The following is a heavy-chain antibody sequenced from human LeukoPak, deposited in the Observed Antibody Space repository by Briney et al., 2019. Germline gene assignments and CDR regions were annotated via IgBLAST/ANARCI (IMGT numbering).Heavy chain of an antibody. J-gene: IGHJ4*02. Sequence: PGGSLRLSCAASGFTFSSYAMHWVRQAPGKGLEWVAVISYDGSNKYYADSVKGRFTISRDNSKNTLYLQMNSLRAEDTAVYYCARDSGQNGYFDYWGQGTLVTVSS. D-gene: IGHD1-26*01. CDR1: GFTFSSYA. V-gene: IGHV3-30-3*01. CDR3: ARDSGQNGYFDY. CDR2: ISYDGSNK.